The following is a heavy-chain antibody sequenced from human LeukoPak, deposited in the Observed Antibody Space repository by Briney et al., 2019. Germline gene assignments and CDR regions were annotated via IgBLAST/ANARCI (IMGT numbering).Heavy chain of an antibody. Sequence: ASVKVSCKASGYTFTGYYMHWARQAPGQGLEWMGWINPNSGGTNYAQKFQGRVSMTRDTSISTAYMELSRLRSDDAAAYYCARDLNGDIDYWGQGTLVTVSS. V-gene: IGHV1-2*02. CDR1: GYTFTGYY. D-gene: IGHD7-27*01. J-gene: IGHJ4*02. CDR2: INPNSGGT. CDR3: ARDLNGDIDY.